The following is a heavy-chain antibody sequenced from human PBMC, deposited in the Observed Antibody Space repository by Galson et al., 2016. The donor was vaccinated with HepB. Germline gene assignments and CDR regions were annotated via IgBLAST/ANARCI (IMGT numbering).Heavy chain of an antibody. Sequence: CAISGDSVPSDSAAWNWIRQSPSRGLEWLGRTYYRSKWDNEYAVSVRSRMTINPGTSKNQFSLQLNSVTPEDTAVYYCAREYYGMDVWGQGTTVTVSS. V-gene: IGHV6-1*01. CDR2: TYYRSKWDN. J-gene: IGHJ6*02. CDR3: AREYYGMDV. CDR1: GDSVPSDSAA.